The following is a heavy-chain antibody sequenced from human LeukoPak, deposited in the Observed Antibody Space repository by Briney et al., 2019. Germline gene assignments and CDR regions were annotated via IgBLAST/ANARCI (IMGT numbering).Heavy chain of an antibody. V-gene: IGHV1-69*13. Sequence: SVKVSCKASGGTFSSYAISWVRQAPGQGLEWMGGIIPIFGTANYAQKFQGRVTITADESTSTAYMELSSLRSEDTAVYYCARVLPRYGVGALAWFDPWGQGTLVTVSS. CDR2: IIPIFGTA. J-gene: IGHJ5*02. D-gene: IGHD1-26*01. CDR3: ARVLPRYGVGALAWFDP. CDR1: GGTFSSYA.